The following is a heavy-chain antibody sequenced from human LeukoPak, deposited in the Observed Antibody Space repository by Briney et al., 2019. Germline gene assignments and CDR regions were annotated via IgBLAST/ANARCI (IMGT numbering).Heavy chain of an antibody. CDR3: AKDTGYYDSSGSFDY. Sequence: PGGSLRLSCAASGFTFDDYAVHWVRQAPGKGVEWGSGISRNSGSIGYADSVKGRFTISRDNAKNSLYLQMNSLRAEDTALYYCAKDTGYYDSSGSFDYWGQGTLVTVSS. V-gene: IGHV3-9*01. CDR2: ISRNSGSI. D-gene: IGHD3-22*01. CDR1: GFTFDDYA. J-gene: IGHJ4*02.